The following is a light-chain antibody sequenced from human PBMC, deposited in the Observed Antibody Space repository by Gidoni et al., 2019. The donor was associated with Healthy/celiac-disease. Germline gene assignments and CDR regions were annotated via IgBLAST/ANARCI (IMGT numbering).Light chain of an antibody. V-gene: IGKV1-5*03. Sequence: DTQMNQSPSTLSASVGDRVTITCRASQSIGSWLAWYQQKPGKAPKPLIYKASSLESGVPSRLIGSASGTEFTLTISSLQPDDFATYYCQQYNSYWTFGQGTKVEIK. CDR3: QQYNSYWT. J-gene: IGKJ1*01. CDR2: KAS. CDR1: QSIGSW.